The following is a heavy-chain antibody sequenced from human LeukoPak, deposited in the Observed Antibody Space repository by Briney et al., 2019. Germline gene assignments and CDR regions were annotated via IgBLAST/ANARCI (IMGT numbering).Heavy chain of an antibody. D-gene: IGHD6-19*01. CDR3: VRDPSRLEPGYFDN. J-gene: IGHJ4*02. V-gene: IGHV3-21*01. CDR2: FISTTSST. CDR1: GFTFSSFS. Sequence: GGSLRLSCAASGFTFSSFSIHWVRLTPGKGLEWVSFISTTSSTHYGVSVKGRFTLSRDNAKHSVSLLMNTLRADDTAVYYSVRDPSRLEPGYFDNCGQGVLVTVSS.